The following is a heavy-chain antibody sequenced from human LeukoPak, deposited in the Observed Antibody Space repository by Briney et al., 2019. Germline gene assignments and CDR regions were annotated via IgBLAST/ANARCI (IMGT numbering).Heavy chain of an antibody. V-gene: IGHV3-21*04. Sequence: GGSLRLSCAASGFTFSSYSMNWVRQAPGKGLEWVSSISSSSSYIYYADSVKGRFTISRDDAKNSLYLQMNSLRAADTAVYYCARAAYSGYDYAYFDYWGQGTLITVSS. J-gene: IGHJ4*02. CDR1: GFTFSSYS. CDR2: ISSSSSYI. CDR3: ARAAYSGYDYAYFDY. D-gene: IGHD5-12*01.